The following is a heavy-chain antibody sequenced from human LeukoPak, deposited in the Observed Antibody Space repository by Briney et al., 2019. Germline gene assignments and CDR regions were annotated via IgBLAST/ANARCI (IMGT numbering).Heavy chain of an antibody. CDR3: ARAAGYYYDSSGYYYYDY. D-gene: IGHD3-22*01. CDR1: LCSISSYY. V-gene: IGHV4-59*01. CDR2: IYYSGST. J-gene: IGHJ4*02. Sequence: SETLSLTCTGSLCSISSYYWSWIRQPPGKGLEWIGYIYYSGSTNYNPSLKSRVTISVDTSKNQFSLKLSSVTAADTAVYYCARAAGYYYDSSGYYYYDYWGQGTLVTVS.